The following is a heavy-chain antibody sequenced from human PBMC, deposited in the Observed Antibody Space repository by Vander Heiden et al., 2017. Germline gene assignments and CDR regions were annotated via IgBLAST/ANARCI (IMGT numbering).Heavy chain of an antibody. CDR1: GFTFSSYE. CDR3: ARDPEYEPGIAAAGTDY. CDR2: ISSSGSTI. Sequence: EVQLVESGGGLVQPGGSLRLSCAAPGFTFSSYEMNWVRQAPRKGLEWVSYISSSGSTIYYADSVKGRFTISRDNAKNSLYLQMNSLRAEDTAVYYCARDPEYEPGIAAAGTDYWGQGTLVTVSS. J-gene: IGHJ4*02. D-gene: IGHD6-13*01. V-gene: IGHV3-48*03.